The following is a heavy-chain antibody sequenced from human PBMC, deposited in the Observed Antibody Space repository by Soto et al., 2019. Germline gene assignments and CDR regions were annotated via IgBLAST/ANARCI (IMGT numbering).Heavy chain of an antibody. CDR2: ISYDGSNK. J-gene: IGHJ6*02. V-gene: IGHV3-30-3*01. D-gene: IGHD6-19*01. Sequence: GGSLRLSCAASGFTFSSYAMHWVRQAPGKGLEWVAVISYDGSNKYYEDSVKGRFTISRDNSKNTLYLQMISLRAEDTAVYYCARWSVAATWGMDVWGQGTTVTVPS. CDR3: ARWSVAATWGMDV. CDR1: GFTFSSYA.